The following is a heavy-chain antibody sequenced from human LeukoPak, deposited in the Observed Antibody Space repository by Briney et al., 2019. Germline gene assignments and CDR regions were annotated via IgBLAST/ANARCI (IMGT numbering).Heavy chain of an antibody. CDR3: ASISSGGGY. Sequence: GGSLRLSCAASGFTFSSYSMNWVRQAPGKGLEWVSYISSSSSYTNYADSVKGRFTISRDNAKNSLYLQMNSLRAEDTAVYYCASISSGGGYWGQGTLVTVSS. CDR2: ISSSSSYT. CDR1: GFTFSSYS. D-gene: IGHD6-19*01. V-gene: IGHV3-21*05. J-gene: IGHJ4*02.